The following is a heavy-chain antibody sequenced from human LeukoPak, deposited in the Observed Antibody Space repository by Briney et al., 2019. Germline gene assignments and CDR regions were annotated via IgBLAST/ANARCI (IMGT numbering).Heavy chain of an antibody. CDR2: IYHSGST. CDR1: GYSISSGYY. V-gene: IGHV4-38-2*01. D-gene: IGHD1-26*01. Sequence: SETLSLTCAVSGYSISSGYYWGWIRQPPGKGLEWIGSIYHSGSTYYNPSLRSRVTISVDTSKNQFSLKLSSVTAADTAVYYCARSRAGSYDYWGQGTLVTVSS. J-gene: IGHJ4*02. CDR3: ARSRAGSYDY.